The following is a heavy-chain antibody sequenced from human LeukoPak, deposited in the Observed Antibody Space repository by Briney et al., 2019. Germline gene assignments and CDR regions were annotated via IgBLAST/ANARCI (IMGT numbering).Heavy chain of an antibody. D-gene: IGHD1-26*01. Sequence: SETLSLTCTVSGGSISSYYWSWIRQPPGKGLEWIGYIYYSGSTNYNPSLKSRVTISVDTSKNQFSLKLSSVTAADTAVYYCARSNSGSYLDYYYYGMDVWGQGTTVTVSS. CDR1: GGSISSYY. CDR3: ARSNSGSYLDYYYYGMDV. CDR2: IYYSGST. J-gene: IGHJ6*02. V-gene: IGHV4-59*08.